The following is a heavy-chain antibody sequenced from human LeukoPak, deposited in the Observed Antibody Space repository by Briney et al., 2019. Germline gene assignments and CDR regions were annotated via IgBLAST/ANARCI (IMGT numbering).Heavy chain of an antibody. Sequence: PGGSLRLSCAASGFTFSSYAMSWVGPAPGKGLEWVSAISGSGGSTSYPDSVKGRFTISRDNSKNTLYLQMNSLRAEDTAVYYCAKCSSGWLLDWFDRWGQGTLVTVSS. V-gene: IGHV3-23*01. D-gene: IGHD6-19*01. CDR2: ISGSGGST. CDR3: AKCSSGWLLDWFDR. CDR1: GFTFSSYA. J-gene: IGHJ5*02.